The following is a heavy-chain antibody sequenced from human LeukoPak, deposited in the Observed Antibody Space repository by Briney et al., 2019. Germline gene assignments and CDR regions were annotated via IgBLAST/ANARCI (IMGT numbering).Heavy chain of an antibody. CDR3: ARAGTGTTLRNMDV. CDR1: GFTFSSYS. V-gene: IGHV3-48*01. D-gene: IGHD1-7*01. Sequence: GGSLRLSCAASGFTFSSYSMNWVRQAPGKGLEWVSYISSSSSTIYYADSVKGRFTISRDNAKNSLYLQMNRLRAEDTAVYYCARAGTGTTLRNMDVWGKGTTVTVSS. CDR2: ISSSSSTI. J-gene: IGHJ6*03.